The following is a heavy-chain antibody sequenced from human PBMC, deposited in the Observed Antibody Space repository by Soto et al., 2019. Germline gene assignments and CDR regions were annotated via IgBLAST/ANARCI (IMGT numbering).Heavy chain of an antibody. CDR2: TYYKSKWYY. Sequence: PSQTLSLTCDIPGDSVSSTSAGWNWIRQTPSRGLEWLGRTYYKSKWYYTYAASVKSRITVSPDTSKNQFSLQLTSVTPEDTAVYYCARGSWDDVSGHYYMEVWDKGTTVTVSS. D-gene: IGHD1-1*01. CDR1: GDSVSSTSAG. CDR3: ARGSWDDVSGHYYMEV. J-gene: IGHJ6*03. V-gene: IGHV6-1*01.